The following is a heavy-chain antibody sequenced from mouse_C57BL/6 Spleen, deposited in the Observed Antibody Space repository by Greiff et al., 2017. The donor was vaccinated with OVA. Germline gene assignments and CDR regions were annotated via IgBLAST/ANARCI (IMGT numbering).Heavy chain of an antibody. V-gene: IGHV2-9-1*01. Sequence: VQVVESGPGLVAPSQSLSITCTVSGFSLTSYAISWVRQPPGKGLEWLGVIWTGGGTNYNSALKSRLSISKDNSKSQVFLKMNSLQTDDTARYYCAGIYYGYDGDWYFDVWGTGTTVTVSS. CDR1: GFSLTSYA. D-gene: IGHD2-2*01. CDR2: IWTGGGT. J-gene: IGHJ1*03. CDR3: AGIYYGYDGDWYFDV.